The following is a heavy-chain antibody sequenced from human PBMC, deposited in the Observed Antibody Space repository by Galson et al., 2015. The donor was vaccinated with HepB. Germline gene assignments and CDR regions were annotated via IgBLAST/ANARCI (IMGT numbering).Heavy chain of an antibody. CDR3: ARDGIVRYYYYMDV. J-gene: IGHJ6*03. V-gene: IGHV4-4*07. CDR2: IYTSGST. CDR1: GGSISSYY. Sequence: TLSLTCTVSGGSISSYYWSWIRQPAGKGLEWIGRIYTSGSTNYNPSLKSRVTMSVDTSKNQFSLKLSSVTAADTAVYYCARDGIVRYYYYMDVWGKGTTVTVSS. D-gene: IGHD3-16*02.